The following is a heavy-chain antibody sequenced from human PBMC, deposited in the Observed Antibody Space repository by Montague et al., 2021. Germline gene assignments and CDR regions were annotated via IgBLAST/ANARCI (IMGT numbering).Heavy chain of an antibody. CDR1: GGSISEFY. Sequence: SETLSLTCTVTGGSISEFYWSWIRQSPEKGLGWIGYIYDSGTTNYNPSLKSRVTISADTSMNQFSLNLRSVTAADTAVYFCVRRLGIRAPFDYWGQRTLVTVSS. V-gene: IGHV4-59*08. CDR3: VRRLGIRAPFDY. J-gene: IGHJ4*02. D-gene: IGHD7-27*01. CDR2: IYDSGTT.